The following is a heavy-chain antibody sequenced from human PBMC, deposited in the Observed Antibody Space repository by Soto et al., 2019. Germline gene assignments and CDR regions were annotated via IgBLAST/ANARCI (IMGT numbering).Heavy chain of an antibody. CDR2: IIPIFGTA. Sequence: ASVKVSCKASGGTLSSYAISWVRQAPGQGLEWMGGIIPIFGTANYAQKFQGRVTITADESTSTAYMELSSLRSEDTAVYYCARDQESFGGYRFDYWGQGTLVTVSS. D-gene: IGHD3-22*01. CDR3: ARDQESFGGYRFDY. J-gene: IGHJ4*02. V-gene: IGHV1-69*13. CDR1: GGTLSSYA.